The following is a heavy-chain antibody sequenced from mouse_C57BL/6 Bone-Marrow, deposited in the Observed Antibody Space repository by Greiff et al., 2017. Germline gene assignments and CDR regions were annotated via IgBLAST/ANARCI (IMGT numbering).Heavy chain of an antibody. J-gene: IGHJ2*01. CDR3: TSLLSFDY. CDR2: IDPENGDT. Sequence: EVKLVESGAELVRPGASVKLSCTASGFNIKDDYMHWVKQRPEQGLEWIGWIDPENGDTEYASKFQGKATITADTSSNTAYLQLSSLTSEDTAVYYCTSLLSFDYWGQGTTLTVSS. D-gene: IGHD2-10*01. CDR1: GFNIKDDY. V-gene: IGHV14-4*01.